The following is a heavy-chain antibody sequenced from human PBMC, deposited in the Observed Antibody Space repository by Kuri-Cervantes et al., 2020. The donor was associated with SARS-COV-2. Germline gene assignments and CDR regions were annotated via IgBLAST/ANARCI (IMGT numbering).Heavy chain of an antibody. CDR2: ICDSGST. CDR3: AGYGPTGEFLGY. CDR1: GGSISSSSYY. Sequence: SETLSLTCTVSGGSISSSSYYWGWIRQPPGKGLAWIGFICDSGSTNYNPSIKSRVTISVDTSKNQFSLKLSSVTAADAAVYDCAGYGPTGEFLGYWGQGTLVTVSS. D-gene: IGHD3-16*01. V-gene: IGHV4-61*05. J-gene: IGHJ4*02.